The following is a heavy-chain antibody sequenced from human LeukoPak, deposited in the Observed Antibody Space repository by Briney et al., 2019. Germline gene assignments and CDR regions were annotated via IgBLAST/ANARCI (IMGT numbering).Heavy chain of an antibody. V-gene: IGHV4-59*01. J-gene: IGHJ4*02. Sequence: PAETLSLTCTVSGVSISIYYWSWVRQPPGKGLEWIGYIYNSGSTNYNPSLRSRATISADTSKNQFSLKLSSVTAADTAVYYCVRDRELSYWGQGTLVTVS. CDR2: IYNSGST. CDR1: GVSISIYY. D-gene: IGHD1-26*01. CDR3: VRDRELSY.